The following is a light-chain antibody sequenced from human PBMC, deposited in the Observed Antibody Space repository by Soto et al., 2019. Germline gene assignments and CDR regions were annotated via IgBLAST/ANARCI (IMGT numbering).Light chain of an antibody. CDR1: QSVSSSY. V-gene: IGKV3-20*01. J-gene: IGKJ1*01. Sequence: EIVLTQSPGPLSLSPGERATLSCRASQSVSSSYLAWYQQKPGQAPRLLIYGASSRATGIPDRFSGSGSGTDFTLTISRLEPEDFAEYYCQQYGSSTRTFGQGTKVEIK. CDR2: GAS. CDR3: QQYGSSTRT.